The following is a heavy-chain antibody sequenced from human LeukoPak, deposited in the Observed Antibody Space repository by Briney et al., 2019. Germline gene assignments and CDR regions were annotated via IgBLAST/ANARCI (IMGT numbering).Heavy chain of an antibody. V-gene: IGHV4-59*08. J-gene: IGHJ4*02. CDR2: ISFSGIT. Sequence: SETLPLTCTVSGGSISPYYWSWIRQPPGKGLEWLGHISFSGITHYNASLKSRVTMSVDTSRNHFSLIVSSVTAADTALHYCVRHAGGTTYDYWGQGTLVTVSS. CDR3: VRHAGGTTYDY. D-gene: IGHD3-16*01. CDR1: GGSISPYY.